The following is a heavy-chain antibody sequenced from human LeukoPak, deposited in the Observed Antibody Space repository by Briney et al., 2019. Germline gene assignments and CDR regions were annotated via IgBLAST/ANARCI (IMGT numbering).Heavy chain of an antibody. CDR1: GFTFSDYY. CDR2: LSGSGSNT. CDR3: AKDGGGWYTSGWYYFDY. Sequence: GGSLRLSCAASGFTFSDYYMSWVRQAPGKGLEWVSSLSGSGSNTYYADSVKGRFTISRDNSKNTLYLQMNSLRADDTAVYYCAKDGGGWYTSGWYYFDYWGQGALVTVSS. V-gene: IGHV3-23*01. D-gene: IGHD6-19*01. J-gene: IGHJ4*02.